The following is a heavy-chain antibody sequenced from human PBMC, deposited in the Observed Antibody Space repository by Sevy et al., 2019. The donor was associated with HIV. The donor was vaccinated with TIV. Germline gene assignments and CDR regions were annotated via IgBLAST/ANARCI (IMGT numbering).Heavy chain of an antibody. CDR1: GFTFNYYF. V-gene: IGHV3-21*01. CDR3: ARGDYYGSLYYFDY. CDR2: ISSHSSYI. J-gene: IGHJ4*02. Sequence: GGCLRLSCAASGFTFNYYFMNWVRQAPGKGLEWVSYISSHSSYIHYADSVKGRFTISRDNAKNSLFLQMDSLRADDTAVYYCARGDYYGSLYYFDYWGQGALVTVSS. D-gene: IGHD3-10*01.